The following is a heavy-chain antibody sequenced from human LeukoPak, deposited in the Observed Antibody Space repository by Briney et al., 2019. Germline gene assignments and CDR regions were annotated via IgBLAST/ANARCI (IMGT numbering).Heavy chain of an antibody. Sequence: SETLSLTGTVSGGSISSYYWSWIRQPPGKGLEWIGYIYYSGSTNYNPSLKSRVTISVDKSKNQFSLKLSSVTAADTAVYYCARGVSREFDYWGQGTLVTVSS. CDR2: IYYSGST. V-gene: IGHV4-59*12. CDR3: ARGVSREFDY. CDR1: GGSISSYY. J-gene: IGHJ4*02.